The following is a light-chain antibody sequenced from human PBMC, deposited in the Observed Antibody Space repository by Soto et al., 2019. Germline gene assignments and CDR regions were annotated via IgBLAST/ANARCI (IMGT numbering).Light chain of an antibody. CDR3: GSWDSSLSAYV. CDR1: SSSIGKNY. CDR2: DDN. Sequence: SVLTQPPSVSAAPGQKVTISCSGSSSSIGKNYVSWYQQLPGTAPKLLIYDDNKRPSGIPDRFSGSKSGTSATLGITGFQTGDEADYYCGSWDSSLSAYVFGTGTKVTVL. V-gene: IGLV1-51*01. J-gene: IGLJ1*01.